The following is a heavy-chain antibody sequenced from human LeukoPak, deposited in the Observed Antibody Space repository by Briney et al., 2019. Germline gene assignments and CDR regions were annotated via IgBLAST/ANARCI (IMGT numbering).Heavy chain of an antibody. J-gene: IGHJ6*03. V-gene: IGHV3-30*18. Sequence: PGGSLRLSCAASGFTFSSYGMHWVRQAPGKGLEWVAVISYDGSNKYYADSVKGRFTISRDNSKNTLYLQMNSLRAEDTAVYYCAKDWGVVVAANYMDVWGKGTTVTVSS. CDR3: AKDWGVVVAANYMDV. CDR2: ISYDGSNK. CDR1: GFTFSSYG. D-gene: IGHD2-15*01.